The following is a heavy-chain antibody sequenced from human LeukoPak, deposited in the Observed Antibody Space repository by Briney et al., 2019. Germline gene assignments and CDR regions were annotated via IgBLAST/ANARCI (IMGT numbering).Heavy chain of an antibody. V-gene: IGHV3-23*01. CDR3: AKDDATGKTSDAFDI. J-gene: IGHJ3*02. CDR2: ISGSGGTT. CDR1: GFTFSSYA. D-gene: IGHD1-1*01. Sequence: GGSLRLSCAASGFTFSSYAMSWVRQAPGKGLEWGSGISGSGGTTYYADSVKGRFTISRDNSKNTLYLQMNSLRAEDTAVYYCAKDDATGKTSDAFDIWGQGTMVTVSS.